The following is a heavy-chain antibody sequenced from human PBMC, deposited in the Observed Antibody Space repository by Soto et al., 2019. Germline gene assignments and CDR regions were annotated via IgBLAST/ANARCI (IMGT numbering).Heavy chain of an antibody. V-gene: IGHV3-21*01. CDR3: ASLDGVCYTCDQNAGIAAAGNFDY. CDR1: GFTFSSYS. D-gene: IGHD6-13*01. J-gene: IGHJ4*02. CDR2: ISSSSSYI. Sequence: GGSLRLSCAASGFTFSSYSMNWVRQAPGKGLEWVSSISSSSSYIYYADSVKGRFTISRDNAKNSLYLQMNSLRAEDTAVYYCASLDGVCYTCDQNAGIAAAGNFDYWGQGTLVTVSS.